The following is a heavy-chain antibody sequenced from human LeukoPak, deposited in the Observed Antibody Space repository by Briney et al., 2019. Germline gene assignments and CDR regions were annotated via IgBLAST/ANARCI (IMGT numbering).Heavy chain of an antibody. J-gene: IGHJ4*02. D-gene: IGHD3-10*01. CDR3: ARVNWFGDSRVPHYYFDY. V-gene: IGHV4-31*03. Sequence: PSQTLSLTCTVSGGSISSGSYYWSWIRQDPGKGLEWIGYSHYSGNAYYSPSLRSRVTISVDTSENQFSLKLSSVTAADTAVYYCARVNWFGDSRVPHYYFDYWGQGTLVTVSS. CDR2: SHYSGNA. CDR1: GGSISSGSYY.